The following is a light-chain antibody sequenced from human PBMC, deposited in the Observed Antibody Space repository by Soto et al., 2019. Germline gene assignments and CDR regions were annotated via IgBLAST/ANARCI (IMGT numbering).Light chain of an antibody. CDR1: SSDIGLYNY. CDR2: EVN. V-gene: IGLV2-14*01. CDR3: SSLSTTSTPIV. Sequence: QSVLSQPASMSGSAGQSSTIPCTGASSDIGLYNYVSWYQHHPGKAPKLLISEVNVRPSGLSDRFSASKAGNTASLTISGLQPEDEAYYYCSSLSTTSTPIVFGSGTKVTVL. J-gene: IGLJ1*01.